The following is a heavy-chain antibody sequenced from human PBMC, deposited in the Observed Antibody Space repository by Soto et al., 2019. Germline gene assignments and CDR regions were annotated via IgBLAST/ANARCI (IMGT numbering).Heavy chain of an antibody. CDR2: ISYDGSNK. CDR1: VCTFSSYG. V-gene: IGHV3-30*18. D-gene: IGHD6-19*01. CDR3: AKDLAVAGTPSTLYYHVMEI. Sequence: VGSLRLSCASSVCTFSSYGMHCVRHAPGKGLEWVAVISYDGSNKYYADSVKGRFTISRDNSKNTLYLQMNSLRAEDTAVYYCAKDLAVAGTPSTLYYHVMEIWGQGTSETGS. J-gene: IGHJ6*02.